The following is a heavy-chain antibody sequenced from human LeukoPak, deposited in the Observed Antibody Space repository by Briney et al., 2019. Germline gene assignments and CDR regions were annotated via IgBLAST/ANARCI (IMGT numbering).Heavy chain of an antibody. Sequence: ASETLSLTCTVSGGSISSGDYYWNWIRQPQGKGLEWIGYIYYSGSTYYNPSLKSRVTISVDTSKNQFSLKLSSVTAADTAVYYCARVGIGTTVTPGPDYWGQGTLVTVSS. CDR3: ARVGIGTTVTPGPDY. D-gene: IGHD4-17*01. V-gene: IGHV4-30-4*08. CDR1: GGSISSGDYY. CDR2: IYYSGST. J-gene: IGHJ4*02.